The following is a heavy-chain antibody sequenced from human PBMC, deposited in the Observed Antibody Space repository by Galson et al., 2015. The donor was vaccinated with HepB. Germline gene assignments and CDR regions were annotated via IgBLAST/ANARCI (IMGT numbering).Heavy chain of an antibody. V-gene: IGHV7-4-1*02. D-gene: IGHD4-11*01. CDR1: GYTFTNYA. CDR2: INTNTGNP. CDR3: ARYLPPQTTLTTWAFGS. J-gene: IGHJ4*02. Sequence: SVKVSCKASGYTFTNYAMNWVRQAPGQGLEWMGWINTNTGNPTYAQGFTGRFVFSFDTSVSTAYLQISSLKAEDTAVYYCARYLPPQTTLTTWAFGSWGQGTLVTVSS.